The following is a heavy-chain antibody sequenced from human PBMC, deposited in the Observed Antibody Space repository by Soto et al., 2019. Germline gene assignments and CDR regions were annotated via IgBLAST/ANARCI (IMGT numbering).Heavy chain of an antibody. V-gene: IGHV3-7*01. Sequence: EVQLVESGGGLVQPGGSLRLSCAASGFTFSNYWMTWVRQAPGKGLEWVANIKEDGSVTYYVDSVKGRFTISRDNGNISLHVQINSMRDEDTAVYYFAMYESSGTAVWWGQGTLVNVFS. CDR2: IKEDGSVT. D-gene: IGHD3-22*01. CDR3: AMYESSGTAVW. J-gene: IGHJ4*02. CDR1: GFTFSNYW.